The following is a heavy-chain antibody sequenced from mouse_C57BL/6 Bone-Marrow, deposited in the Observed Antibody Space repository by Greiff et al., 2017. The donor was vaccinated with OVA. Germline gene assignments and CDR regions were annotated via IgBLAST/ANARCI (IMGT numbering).Heavy chain of an antibody. V-gene: IGHV1-55*01. J-gene: IGHJ4*01. D-gene: IGHD1-1*01. CDR1: GYTFTSYW. Sequence: QVQLKQPGAELVKPGASVKMSCKASGYTFTSYWITWVKQRPGQGLEWIGDIYPGSGSTNYNEKFKSKATLTVDTSSSTAYMQLSSLTSEDSAVYYCAGTTVVNAMDYWGQGTSVTVSS. CDR2: IYPGSGST. CDR3: AGTTVVNAMDY.